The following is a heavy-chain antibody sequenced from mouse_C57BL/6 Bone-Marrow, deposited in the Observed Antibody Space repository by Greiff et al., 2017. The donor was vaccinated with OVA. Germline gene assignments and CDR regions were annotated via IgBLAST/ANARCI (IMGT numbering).Heavy chain of an antibody. J-gene: IGHJ3*01. Sequence: QLQQPGAELVRPGSSVKLSCKASGYTLTSYRMDWVKQRPGQGLEWIGNIYPSDSETHYNQKVKDKATLTVDKDASKANMQLSSLTSEDSAVYYCARGGNYPAWFAYWGQGTLVTVSA. CDR1: GYTLTSYR. CDR3: ARGGNYPAWFAY. D-gene: IGHD2-1*01. CDR2: IYPSDSET. V-gene: IGHV1-61*01.